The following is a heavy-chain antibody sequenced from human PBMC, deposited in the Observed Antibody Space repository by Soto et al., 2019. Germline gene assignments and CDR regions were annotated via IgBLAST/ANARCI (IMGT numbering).Heavy chain of an antibody. CDR2: IAYDGGDT. J-gene: IGHJ5*02. CDR3: AKDLMIRGIVWEDWSDP. D-gene: IGHD3-10*01. V-gene: IGHV3-30*18. CDR1: GFSFNSYG. Sequence: QVQLVESGGGVVQPGRSLRLSCAGSGFSFNSYGMHWVRQAPGQGLEWVAFIAYDGGDTNYADSVRGRFTISRDNIKNTLYLQMNRLRPDDTAMYYCAKDLMIRGIVWEDWSDPWGRGTLVSVSS.